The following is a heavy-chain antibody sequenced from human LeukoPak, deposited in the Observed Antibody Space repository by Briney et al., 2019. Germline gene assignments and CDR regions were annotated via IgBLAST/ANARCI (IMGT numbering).Heavy chain of an antibody. CDR1: GGSVYSGSYY. CDR2: IYYSGST. CDR3: ARAYYGSGSYPPDF. V-gene: IGHV4-61*01. J-gene: IGHJ4*02. D-gene: IGHD3-10*01. Sequence: PSETLSLTCPVPGGSVYSGSYYWSWIRQPPGKGLEWIGCIYYSGSTNYNPSLKSRVTISVDTSKNQFSLKLSSVTAADTAVYYCARAYYGSGSYPPDFWGQGTLVTVSS.